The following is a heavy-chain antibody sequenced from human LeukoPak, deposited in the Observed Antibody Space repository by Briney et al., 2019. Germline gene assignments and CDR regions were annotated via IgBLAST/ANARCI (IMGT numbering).Heavy chain of an antibody. J-gene: IGHJ4*02. CDR3: ARFSSSKHNFDY. CDR2: INAGNGNT. Sequence: ASVKVSCKASGYTFTSYAMHWVRQAPGQRLEWMGWINAGNGNTKYSQEFQGRVTITRDTSASTAYMELSSLRSEDMAVYYCARFSSSKHNFDYWGQGTLVTVSS. D-gene: IGHD6-6*01. V-gene: IGHV1-3*03. CDR1: GYTFTSYA.